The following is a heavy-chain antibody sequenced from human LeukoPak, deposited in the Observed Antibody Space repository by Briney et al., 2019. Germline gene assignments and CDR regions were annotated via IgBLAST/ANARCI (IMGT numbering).Heavy chain of an antibody. Sequence: SETLSLTRTVSGGSISSGGYYWSWIRQHPGKGLEWIGYIYYSGSTYYNPSLKSRVTISVDTSKNQFSLKLSSVTAADTAVYYCASSYYDFWSGYPVGMDVWGQGTTVTVSS. CDR1: GGSISSGGYY. V-gene: IGHV4-31*03. D-gene: IGHD3-3*01. J-gene: IGHJ6*02. CDR3: ASSYYDFWSGYPVGMDV. CDR2: IYYSGST.